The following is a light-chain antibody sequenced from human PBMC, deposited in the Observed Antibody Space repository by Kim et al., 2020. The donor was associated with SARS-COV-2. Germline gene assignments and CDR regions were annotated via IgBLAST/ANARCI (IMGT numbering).Light chain of an antibody. CDR1: QNVGTY. Sequence: EIVLTQSPATLSLSPGERATLSCRASQNVGTYLAWYQQKPGQVPRLFIYDASNKASGIPARFSGSGSGTDFSLTISSLEPEDFAIYYCQQRTNWPITFGQGTRLGLN. CDR3: QQRTNWPIT. J-gene: IGKJ5*01. V-gene: IGKV3-11*01. CDR2: DAS.